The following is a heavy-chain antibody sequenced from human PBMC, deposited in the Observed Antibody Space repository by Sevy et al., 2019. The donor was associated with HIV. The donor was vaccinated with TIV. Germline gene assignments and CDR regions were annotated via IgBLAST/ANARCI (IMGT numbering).Heavy chain of an antibody. CDR1: GYTFTSYG. CDR2: ISAYNGNT. CDR3: ARAPPSGRLRLGELSPPSDY. D-gene: IGHD3-16*02. J-gene: IGHJ4*02. Sequence: ASVKVSCKASGYTFTSYGISWVRQAPGQGLEWMGWISAYNGNTNYAQKLQGRVTMTTDTSTITADMERRSLRSDVTAVYYCARAPPSGRLRLGELSPPSDYWGQGTLVTVSS. V-gene: IGHV1-18*01.